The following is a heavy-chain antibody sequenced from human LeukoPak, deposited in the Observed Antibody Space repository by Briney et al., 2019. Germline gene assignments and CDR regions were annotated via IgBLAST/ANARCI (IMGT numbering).Heavy chain of an antibody. CDR2: ISSSSSYI. V-gene: IGHV3-21*01. CDR3: ARDGERITMVRGVTAYDY. J-gene: IGHJ4*02. CDR1: GFTFSSYS. Sequence: GGSLRLSCAASGFTFSSYSMNWVRQAPGKGLEWVSSISSSSSYIYYADSVKGRFTISRDNAKNSLYLQMNSLRAEDTAVYYCARDGERITMVRGVTAYDYWGQGTLVTVSS. D-gene: IGHD3-10*01.